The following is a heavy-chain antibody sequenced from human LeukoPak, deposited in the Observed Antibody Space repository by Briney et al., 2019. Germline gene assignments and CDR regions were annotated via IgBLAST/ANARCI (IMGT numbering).Heavy chain of an antibody. V-gene: IGHV3-74*01. CDR2: ITSDGSIT. J-gene: IGHJ4*02. Sequence: GSLRLSCAASGFAFSSYWMHWVRQPPGKGLLWVSRITSDGSITRYADSVKGRFTISRDNSKSTLYLQMNSLRAEDTAVYYCAKEDCSSTSCYHSFDYWGQGTLVTVSS. D-gene: IGHD2-2*01. CDR3: AKEDCSSTSCYHSFDY. CDR1: GFAFSSYW.